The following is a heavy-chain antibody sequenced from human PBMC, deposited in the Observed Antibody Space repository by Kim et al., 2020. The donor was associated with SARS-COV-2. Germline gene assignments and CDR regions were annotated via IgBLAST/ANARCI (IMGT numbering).Heavy chain of an antibody. D-gene: IGHD2-15*01. CDR3: ARDLRSGYGVPGYGMDV. CDR2: ISYDGSNK. J-gene: IGHJ6*02. V-gene: IGHV3-30*04. Sequence: GGSLRLSCAASGFTFSSYAMHWVRQAPGKGLEWVAVISYDGSNKYYADSVKGRFTISRDNSKNTLYLQMNSLRAEDTAVYYCARDLRSGYGVPGYGMDVWGQGTTVTVSS. CDR1: GFTFSSYA.